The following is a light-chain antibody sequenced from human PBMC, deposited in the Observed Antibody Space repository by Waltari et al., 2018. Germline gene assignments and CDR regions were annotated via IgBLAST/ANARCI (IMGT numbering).Light chain of an antibody. Sequence: SYEPTQPPSVSVSPGQTASITLSGDHLGAIYACWYQQKPGQSPVLVIYQDSKRPPGIPERFSGSNSGNTATLTISGTQAMDEADYYCQAWDSSTVVFGGGTKLTVL. CDR2: QDS. V-gene: IGLV3-1*01. CDR3: QAWDSSTVV. CDR1: HLGAIY. J-gene: IGLJ2*01.